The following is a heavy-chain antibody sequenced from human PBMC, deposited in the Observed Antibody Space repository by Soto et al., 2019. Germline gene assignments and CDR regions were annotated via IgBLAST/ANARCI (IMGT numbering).Heavy chain of an antibody. CDR3: ARVSPLGGYYYYGMDV. V-gene: IGHV4-31*03. D-gene: IGHD3-10*01. CDR2: IYYSGST. Sequence: QVQLQESGPGLVKPSQTLYLTCTVSGGSISSGGYYWSWIRQHPGKGLEWIGYIYYSGSTYYNPSLKSRVTKSVDTSKYQFSLKLSSVTAVETAVYYCARVSPLGGYYYYGMDVWGQGTTVTVSS. J-gene: IGHJ6*02. CDR1: GGSISSGGYY.